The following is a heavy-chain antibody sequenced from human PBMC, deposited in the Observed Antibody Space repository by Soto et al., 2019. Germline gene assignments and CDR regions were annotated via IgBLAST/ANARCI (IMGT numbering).Heavy chain of an antibody. J-gene: IGHJ4*02. V-gene: IGHV3-66*01. D-gene: IGHD3-22*01. CDR3: ARDRSLSRNSRDGYNGYYFDY. CDR1: GFTVSSNY. CDR2: IYSGGST. Sequence: GESLKISCAASGFTVSSNYMSWVRQAPGKGLEWVSVIYSGGSTYYADSVKGRFTISRDNSKNTLYLQMNSLRVEDTAVYYCARDRSLSRNSRDGYNGYYFDYWGQGTLVTVSS.